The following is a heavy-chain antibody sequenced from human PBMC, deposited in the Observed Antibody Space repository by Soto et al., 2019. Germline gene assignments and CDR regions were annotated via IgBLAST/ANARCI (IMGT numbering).Heavy chain of an antibody. J-gene: IGHJ3*02. CDR1: GFTFISYG. Sequence: GGSLRLSCAASGFTFISYGMHWVRQAPGKGLEWVAVIWYDGSNKYYADSVKGRFTTSRGNSKNTLYLQMNSLRAEDTAVYYCAKEFRITMIVVALGAFDIWGQGTMVTVSS. CDR3: AKEFRITMIVVALGAFDI. V-gene: IGHV3-30*02. CDR2: IWYDGSNK. D-gene: IGHD3-22*01.